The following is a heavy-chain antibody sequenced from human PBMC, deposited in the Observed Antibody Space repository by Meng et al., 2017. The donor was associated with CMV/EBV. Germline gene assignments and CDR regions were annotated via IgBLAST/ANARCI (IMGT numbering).Heavy chain of an antibody. J-gene: IGHJ4*02. Sequence: GSLRLSCTVSGGSISSYYWSWIRQPPGKGLEWIGYIYYSGSTNYNPSLKSRVTISVDTSKNQFSLKLSSVTAADTAVYYCARGLGYDFWSGYYLAMDYFDYWGQGTLVTVSS. CDR3: ARGLGYDFWSGYYLAMDYFDY. CDR1: GGSISSYY. CDR2: IYYSGST. D-gene: IGHD3-3*01. V-gene: IGHV4-59*01.